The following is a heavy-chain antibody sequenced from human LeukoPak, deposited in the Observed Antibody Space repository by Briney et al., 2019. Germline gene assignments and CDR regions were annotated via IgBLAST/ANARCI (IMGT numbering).Heavy chain of an antibody. V-gene: IGHV3-48*02. Sequence: GGSLRLSCAASRFTFSSDSMKWVPRASGKGLEWVSYISSSSSTIYYADSVKGRFTISRDNAKNSLYLQMNSLRDEDTAVYYCAIQLLSYYCYYGMDVWGQGTTVTVSS. D-gene: IGHD2-2*01. J-gene: IGHJ6*02. CDR2: ISSSSSTI. CDR1: RFTFSSDS. CDR3: AIQLLSYYCYYGMDV.